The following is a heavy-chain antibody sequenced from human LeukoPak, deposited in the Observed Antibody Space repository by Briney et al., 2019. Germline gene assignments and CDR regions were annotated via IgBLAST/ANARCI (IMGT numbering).Heavy chain of an antibody. J-gene: IGHJ5*02. CDR2: IHLGDSDT. CDR3: ARQVTASRFDP. V-gene: IGHV5-51*01. D-gene: IGHD2-21*02. Sequence: GESLKISCKTSGFSFATYWIGWVRQMPGKGLEWMGIIHLGDSDTRYSPSFQGQVTISADKSISTAYLQWSSLKASDSAIYFCARQVTASRFDPWGQGTLVTVSS. CDR1: GFSFATYW.